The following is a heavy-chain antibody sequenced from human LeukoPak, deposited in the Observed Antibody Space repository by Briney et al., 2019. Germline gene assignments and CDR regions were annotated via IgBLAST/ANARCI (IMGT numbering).Heavy chain of an antibody. V-gene: IGHV1-69*13. D-gene: IGHD5-24*01. J-gene: IGHJ4*02. Sequence: SVKVSCKASGGTFSSYAISWVRQAPGQGLEWMGGIIPIFGTANYAQKFQGRVTITADESTSTAYMELSSLRSEDTAVYYCARDDRNLPVEMATTDYWGQGTLVTVSS. CDR2: IIPIFGTA. CDR3: ARDDRNLPVEMATTDY. CDR1: GGTFSSYA.